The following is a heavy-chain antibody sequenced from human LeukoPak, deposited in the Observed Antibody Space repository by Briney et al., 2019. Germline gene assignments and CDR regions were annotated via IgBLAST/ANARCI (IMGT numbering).Heavy chain of an antibody. Sequence: ASVKVFCKASGYTFTSYDINWVRQATGQGLEWMGWMNPNSGNTGYAQKFQGRVTMTRNTSISTAYMELSSLRSEDTAVYYCARVLSKEYQLLSLPRRRYYYGMDVWGQGTTVTVSS. CDR3: ARVLSKEYQLLSLPRRRYYYGMDV. CDR2: MNPNSGNT. J-gene: IGHJ6*02. D-gene: IGHD2-2*01. CDR1: GYTFTSYD. V-gene: IGHV1-8*01.